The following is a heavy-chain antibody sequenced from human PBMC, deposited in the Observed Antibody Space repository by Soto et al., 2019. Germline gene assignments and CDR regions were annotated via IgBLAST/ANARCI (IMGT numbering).Heavy chain of an antibody. V-gene: IGHV1-8*01. CDR2: MNPNSGNT. CDR1: GYTFTSYD. J-gene: IGHJ4*02. Sequence: QVQLVQSGAEVKKPGASVKVSCKASGYTFTSYDINWVLQATGQGLEWMGWMNPNSGNTAYAQKFQGRVTMTRNTSISTAYMELSSLRSEATAVYYCARLKQDYAVAWGQGTLVTVSS. D-gene: IGHD3-16*01. CDR3: ARLKQDYAVA.